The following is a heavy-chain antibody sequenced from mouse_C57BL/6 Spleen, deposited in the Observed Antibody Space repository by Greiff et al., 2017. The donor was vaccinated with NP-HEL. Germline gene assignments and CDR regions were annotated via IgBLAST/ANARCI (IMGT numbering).Heavy chain of an antibody. CDR1: GYTFTSYW. Sequence: QVQLQQPGAELVMPGASVKLSCKASGYTFTSYWMHWVKQRPGQGLEWIGEIDPSDSYTNYNQKFKGKSTLTVDKSSSTAYMQLSSLTSEDSAVYYCARGVYYDDDRDAMDYWGQGTSVTVSS. CDR2: IDPSDSYT. J-gene: IGHJ4*01. D-gene: IGHD2-4*01. V-gene: IGHV1-69*01. CDR3: ARGVYYDDDRDAMDY.